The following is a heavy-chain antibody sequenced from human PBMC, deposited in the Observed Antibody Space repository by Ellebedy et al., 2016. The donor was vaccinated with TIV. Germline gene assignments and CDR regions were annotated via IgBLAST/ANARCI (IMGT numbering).Heavy chain of an antibody. CDR3: AHRPSLSRYSLNWFDP. CDR1: GFSLSTSGVG. CDR2: IYWDDDK. V-gene: IGHV2-5*02. D-gene: IGHD2-2*01. Sequence: SGPTLVKPTQTLTLTCTFSGFSLSTSGVGVGWIRQPPGKALEWLALIYWDDDKRYSPSLKSRITITKDTSKNQVVLTMTNMDPVDTATYYCAHRPSLSRYSLNWFDPWGQGTLVTVSS. J-gene: IGHJ5*02.